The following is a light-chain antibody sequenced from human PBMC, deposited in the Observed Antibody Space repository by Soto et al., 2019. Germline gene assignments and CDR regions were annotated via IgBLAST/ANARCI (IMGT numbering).Light chain of an antibody. J-gene: IGKJ1*01. Sequence: EIVLTQSPGTLSSSPGERATLSCRASQTVTSNYLAWYQQKPGQSPRLLFFGASIRSTGLPDRFSGRGYGTDFTLTISRLEPEDFAVYYCHQYGTSPGTFGQGNRVEVK. CDR2: GAS. CDR3: HQYGTSPGT. CDR1: QTVTSNY. V-gene: IGKV3-20*01.